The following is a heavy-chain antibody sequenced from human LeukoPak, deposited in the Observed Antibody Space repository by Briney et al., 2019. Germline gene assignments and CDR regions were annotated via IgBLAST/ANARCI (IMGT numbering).Heavy chain of an antibody. CDR1: GFTFSGSA. V-gene: IGHV3-73*01. D-gene: IGHD2-15*01. Sequence: PGGSLRLSCVASGFTFSGSAMHWVRQASGKGLEWLGRIRSRTNNYATAYGASVKGRSTISRDDSQNTAWLQLNSLKTEDTAVYYCTTGYCANNTCNAGDYWGQGTVVTVSS. CDR2: IRSRTNNYAT. J-gene: IGHJ4*02. CDR3: TTGYCANNTCNAGDY.